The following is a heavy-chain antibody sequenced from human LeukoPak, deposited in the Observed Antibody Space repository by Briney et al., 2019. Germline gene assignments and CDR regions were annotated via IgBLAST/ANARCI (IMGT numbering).Heavy chain of an antibody. CDR1: GGSISSSNW. Sequence: SETLSLTCAVSGGSISSSNWWSWVRQPPGKGLEWIGEIYHSGSTNYNPSLKSRVTISVDKSKNQFSLKLSSVTAADTAAYYCAREDDILTGYYFSRRGGFDYWGQGTLVTVSS. CDR3: AREDDILTGYYFSRRGGFDY. CDR2: IYHSGST. J-gene: IGHJ4*02. V-gene: IGHV4-4*02. D-gene: IGHD3-9*01.